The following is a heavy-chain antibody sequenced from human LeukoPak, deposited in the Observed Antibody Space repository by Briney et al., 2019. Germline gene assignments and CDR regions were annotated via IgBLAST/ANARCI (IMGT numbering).Heavy chain of an antibody. CDR3: TRLGRYYDLWSTL. J-gene: IGHJ2*01. V-gene: IGHV3-49*04. CDR1: GFSFGDYG. Sequence: GGSLRHSCEASGFSFGDYGMSWVRQAPGKGLEWGGVIRSKDYGGTSEYAASVEGRFTISRDDSKSIVYLQMNSLRTEDTAVYYCTRLGRYYDLWSTLWGRGLVVSVSS. D-gene: IGHD3-3*01. CDR2: IRSKDYGGTS.